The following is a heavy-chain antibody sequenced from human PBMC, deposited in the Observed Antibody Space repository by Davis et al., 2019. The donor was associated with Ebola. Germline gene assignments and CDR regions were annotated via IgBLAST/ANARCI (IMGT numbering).Heavy chain of an antibody. CDR1: GYSFTNYW. D-gene: IGHD2-21*02. CDR2: IDPSDSYT. J-gene: IGHJ3*02. V-gene: IGHV5-10-1*01. Sequence: GESLKISCKGSGYSFTNYWISWVRQMPGKGLEWMGRIDPSDSYTSYSPSFQGHVTISADKSISTAYLQWSSLKASDTAMYYCARRGIVVVTAKDAFDIWGQGTMVTVSS. CDR3: ARRGIVVVTAKDAFDI.